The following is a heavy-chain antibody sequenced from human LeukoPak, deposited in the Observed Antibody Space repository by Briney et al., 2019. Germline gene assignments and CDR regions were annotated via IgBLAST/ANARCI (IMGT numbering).Heavy chain of an antibody. J-gene: IGHJ4*02. CDR2: ESYDGSKK. CDR1: GFTFSSYA. Sequence: GGSLRLCCAASGFTFSSYAMHWVRQAPGKGLEWVAVESYDGSKKYYADSVKGRFTISRDNSKNTLYLQMNSLRAEDTAVYYCAREGTNQVVVFTYPYNFDYWGQGTLVTVSS. V-gene: IGHV3-30*04. D-gene: IGHD3-22*01. CDR3: AREGTNQVVVFTYPYNFDY.